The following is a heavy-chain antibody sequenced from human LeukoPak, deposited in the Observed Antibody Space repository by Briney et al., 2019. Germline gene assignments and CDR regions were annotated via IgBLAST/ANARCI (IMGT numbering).Heavy chain of an antibody. V-gene: IGHV4-34*01. CDR2: IHHSGST. D-gene: IGHD3-10*01. CDR1: SGSFSGYF. Sequence: SETLSLTCVVHSGSFSGYFWSWIRQPPGEGLEWIGEIHHSGSTNYNPSLKSRVTLSVDTSKNPFSLKLYSVTAADTAVYYCASGSYGSGSYSSWGQGTLVTVSS. CDR3: ASGSYGSGSYSS. J-gene: IGHJ5*02.